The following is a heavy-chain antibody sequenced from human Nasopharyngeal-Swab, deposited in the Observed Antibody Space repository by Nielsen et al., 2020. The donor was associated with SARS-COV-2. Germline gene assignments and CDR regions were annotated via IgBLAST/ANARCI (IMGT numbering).Heavy chain of an antibody. Sequence: GESLKISCAASGFTFSDYTMNWVRQAPGQGLEWVSSISSSGSYMYYTDSVKGRFTMSRDIAKNSLYLQMNSLRAEDTAVYYCASDSRYWGQGTLVTVSS. D-gene: IGHD2-2*01. CDR1: GFTFSDYT. CDR3: ASDSRY. J-gene: IGHJ4*02. CDR2: ISSSGSYM. V-gene: IGHV3-21*01.